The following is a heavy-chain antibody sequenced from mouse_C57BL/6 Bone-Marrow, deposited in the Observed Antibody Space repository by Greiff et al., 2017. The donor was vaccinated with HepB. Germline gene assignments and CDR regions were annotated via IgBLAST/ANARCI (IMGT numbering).Heavy chain of an antibody. CDR1: GYTFTTYP. V-gene: IGHV1-47*01. D-gene: IGHD1-1*01. CDR3: ARGSFYYGSSYWYFDV. CDR2: FHPYNDDT. J-gene: IGHJ1*03. Sequence: VQLQQSGAELVKPGASVKMSCKASGYTFTTYPIEWMKQNHGKILEWIGNFHPYNDDTKYNEKFKGKATLTVEKSSSTVYLELSRLTSDDSAVYYCARGSFYYGSSYWYFDVWGTGTTVTVSS.